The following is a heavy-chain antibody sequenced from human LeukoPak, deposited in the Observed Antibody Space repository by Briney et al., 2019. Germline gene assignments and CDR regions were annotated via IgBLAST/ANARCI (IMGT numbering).Heavy chain of an antibody. CDR1: GGSISSSSYY. Sequence: PSETLSLTCTVSGGSISSSSYYWGWIRQPPGKGLEWIGSIYYSGSTYYNPSLKSRVTISVDTSKNQFSLKLSSVTAADTAVYYCARGLGTRRYSSGWNWFDPWGQGTLVTVSS. V-gene: IGHV4-39*07. CDR2: IYYSGST. D-gene: IGHD6-19*01. J-gene: IGHJ5*02. CDR3: ARGLGTRRYSSGWNWFDP.